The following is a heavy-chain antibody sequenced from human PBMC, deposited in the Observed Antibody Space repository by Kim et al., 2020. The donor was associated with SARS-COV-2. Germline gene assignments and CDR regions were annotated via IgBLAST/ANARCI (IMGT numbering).Heavy chain of an antibody. V-gene: IGHV3-7*01. CDR3: ARDLGWELLGPVDF. Sequence: GGSLRLSCAASGFTFSRYWMTWVRQAPGKGLEWVAIISQNGSEKYYVDSVKGRFTISRDNAKNSLYLQMNSLRAEDTAVYYCARDLGWELLGPVDFWGQGTLVTVSS. D-gene: IGHD1-26*01. CDR1: GFTFSRYW. CDR2: ISQNGSEK. J-gene: IGHJ4*02.